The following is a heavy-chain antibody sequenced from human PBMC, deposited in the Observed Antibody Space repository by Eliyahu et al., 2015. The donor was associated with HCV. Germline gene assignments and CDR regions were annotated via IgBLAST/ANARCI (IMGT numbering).Heavy chain of an antibody. V-gene: IGHV4-34*01. Sequence: QVQLQQWGAGLLKPSETLSLTCAVYGGSFSGYYWSWIRQPPGKGLEWIGEINHSGSTNYNPSLKSRVTISVDTSKNQFSLKLSSVTAADTAVYYCARGGDMVRRRNLYYYYGMDVWGQGTTVTVSS. CDR3: ARGGDMVRRRNLYYYYGMDV. CDR2: INHSGST. CDR1: GGSFSGYY. J-gene: IGHJ6*02. D-gene: IGHD3-10*01.